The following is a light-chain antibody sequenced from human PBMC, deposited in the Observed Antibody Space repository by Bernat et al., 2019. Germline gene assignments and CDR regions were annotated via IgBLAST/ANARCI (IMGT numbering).Light chain of an antibody. J-gene: IGLJ3*02. V-gene: IGLV2-23*02. CDR1: SSDVGSYNL. Sequence: QSALTPPASVSGSLGQSITISCTGTSSDVGSYNLVSWYQHRPGKAPKLIIFEVSKRPLGISDRFSASKSGNTASLTISGLQAEDEAEYQCCAYAGDDAWVFGGRTRLTVL. CDR2: EVS. CDR3: CAYAGDDAWV.